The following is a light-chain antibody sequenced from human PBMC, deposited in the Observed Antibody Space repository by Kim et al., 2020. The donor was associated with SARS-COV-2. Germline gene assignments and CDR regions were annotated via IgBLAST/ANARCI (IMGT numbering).Light chain of an antibody. CDR1: QSVSSNY. CDR3: HHYGSTGST. J-gene: IGKJ1*01. CDR2: VAS. V-gene: IGKV3-20*01. Sequence: PGERATLSCRASQSVSSNYLTWYQQKPGQAPRLVMYVASCRATGIPDRFSGSGSGTDFTLTISRLEPEDFAVYFCHHYGSTGSTFGRGTKVDIK.